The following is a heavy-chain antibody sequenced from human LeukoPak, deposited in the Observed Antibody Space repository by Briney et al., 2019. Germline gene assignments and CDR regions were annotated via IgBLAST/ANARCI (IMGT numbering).Heavy chain of an antibody. V-gene: IGHV4-4*07. J-gene: IGHJ3*02. Sequence: PSETLSLTCTVSGYSISSGYYWGWIRQPAGKGLEWIGRIYTSGSTNYNPSLKSRVTMSVDTSKNQFSLKLSSVTAADTAVYYCARQPPLRFLEWSTSGAFDIWGQGTMVTVSS. CDR2: IYTSGST. CDR3: ARQPPLRFLEWSTSGAFDI. CDR1: GYSISSGYY. D-gene: IGHD3-3*01.